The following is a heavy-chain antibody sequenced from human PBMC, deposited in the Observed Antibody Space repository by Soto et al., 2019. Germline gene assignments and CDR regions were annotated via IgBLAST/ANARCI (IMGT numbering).Heavy chain of an antibody. CDR2: VYYSGST. V-gene: IGHV4-30-4*01. J-gene: IGHJ5*02. Sequence: QVQLQESGPGLVKPSQTLSLTCTVSGGSISSGDYYWSWIRQPPGKGLEWIGCVYYSGSTYYNPCLMIRVSFSVDQSESQFSLQLRSVTAADTAVYYWAGDRHAARGDLFDPWGQGTLVTVSS. CDR3: AGDRHAARGDLFDP. CDR1: GGSISSGDYY. D-gene: IGHD3-10*01.